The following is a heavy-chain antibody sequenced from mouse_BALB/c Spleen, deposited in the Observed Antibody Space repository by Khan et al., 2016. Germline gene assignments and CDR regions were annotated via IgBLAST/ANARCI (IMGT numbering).Heavy chain of an antibody. CDR3: ARYDGYYYFDY. D-gene: IGHD2-3*01. V-gene: IGHV1-7*01. Sequence: QVQLQQSGAELAKPGASVKMSCKASGYTFTSYWMHWVKQRPGQGLEWIGYINPSTGYTEYNQTFKDKATLTADKSSSTAYMQLSSLTSEDSAVYYCARYDGYYYFDYWGQGTTLTVSS. J-gene: IGHJ2*01. CDR2: INPSTGYT. CDR1: GYTFTSYW.